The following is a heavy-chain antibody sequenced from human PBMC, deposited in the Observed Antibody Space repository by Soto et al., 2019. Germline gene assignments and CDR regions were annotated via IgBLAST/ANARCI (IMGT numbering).Heavy chain of an antibody. D-gene: IGHD5-12*01. V-gene: IGHV3-30*18. CDR2: ISYDGSNN. CDR3: AKGYSGYDSAFDY. J-gene: IGHJ4*02. Sequence: QVQLVESGGGVVQPGRSLRLSCAASGFTFSSYGMHWVRQAPGKGLEWVAVISYDGSNNYYADSVQGRFTISRDNSKNTLYLQMNSLRAEDTAVYYCAKGYSGYDSAFDYWGQGTLVTVSS. CDR1: GFTFSSYG.